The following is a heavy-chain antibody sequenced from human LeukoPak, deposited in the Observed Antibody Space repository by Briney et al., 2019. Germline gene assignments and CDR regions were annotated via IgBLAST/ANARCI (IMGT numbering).Heavy chain of an antibody. CDR3: ARGRYGDYH. Sequence: GGSLRLSCAASGFTFTNYWMFWVRQAPGKGLVWVSGINPDGNTTTYADSVKGRFTISRENAKSTLYLHMNILRVEDTAVYYCARGRYGDYHWGQGILVTVSS. J-gene: IGHJ4*02. CDR2: INPDGNTT. V-gene: IGHV3-74*01. CDR1: GFTFTNYW. D-gene: IGHD4-17*01.